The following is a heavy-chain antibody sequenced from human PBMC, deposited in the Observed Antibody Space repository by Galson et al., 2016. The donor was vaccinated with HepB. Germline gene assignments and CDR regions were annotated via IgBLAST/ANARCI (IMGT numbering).Heavy chain of an antibody. D-gene: IGHD3-16*01. CDR1: GFPFSMSG. CDR2: ITPSGDGT. Sequence: SLRLSCAASGFPFSMSGMSWVRQVPGRGLEWVAGITPSGDGTNHADSVKGRFTIFRDNTKNTLYLYMNNLTAGDTAIYYCGKHGGFDYWGQGALVTVSS. CDR3: GKHGGFDY. V-gene: IGHV3-23*01. J-gene: IGHJ4*02.